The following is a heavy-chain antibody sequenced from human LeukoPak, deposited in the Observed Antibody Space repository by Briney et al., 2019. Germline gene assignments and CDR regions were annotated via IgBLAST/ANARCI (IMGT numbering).Heavy chain of an antibody. Sequence: ASVKVSCKASGYTFTAFYVHWVRQAPGQGLEWMGWIHPRRGDTNYAQKFQGRVTMTRDTSISTAYLDLSSLRSDDTAVYYCARDGDYGTGSYYRGCIDSWGQGTPVTVSP. J-gene: IGHJ4*02. CDR2: IHPRRGDT. CDR3: ARDGDYGTGSYYRGCIDS. V-gene: IGHV1-2*02. CDR1: GYTFTAFY. D-gene: IGHD3-10*01.